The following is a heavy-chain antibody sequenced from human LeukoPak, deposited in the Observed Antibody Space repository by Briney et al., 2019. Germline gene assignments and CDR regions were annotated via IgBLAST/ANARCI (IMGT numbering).Heavy chain of an antibody. V-gene: IGHV3-23*01. J-gene: IGHJ5*02. D-gene: IGHD3-3*01. CDR2: ISGSGGST. CDR1: GFTFSSYA. CDR3: SKEFSGTKAYYDFWSGQPNNCFDP. Sequence: GGSLRLSCAASGFTFSSYAMSWVRQAPGKGLEWVSAISGSGGSTYYADSVKGRFTISRDNSKNTLYLQMNSLRAEDTAVYYCSKEFSGTKAYYDFWSGQPNNCFDPWGQGTLVTVSS.